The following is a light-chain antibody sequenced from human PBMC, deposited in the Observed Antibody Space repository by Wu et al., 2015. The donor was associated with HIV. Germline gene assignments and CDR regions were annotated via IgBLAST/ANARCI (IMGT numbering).Light chain of an antibody. CDR2: KAS. J-gene: IGKJ4*01. V-gene: IGKV1-5*03. CDR1: QSISTW. CDR3: QQYNDYLLT. Sequence: DIQMTQSPSTLSASVGDRVIITCRASQSISTWLAWYQQKPGKAPKLLIYKASTLESGVPSRFSGTGSGTEFTLTINSLQPDDFATYYCQQYNDYLLTFGGGTKVEIK.